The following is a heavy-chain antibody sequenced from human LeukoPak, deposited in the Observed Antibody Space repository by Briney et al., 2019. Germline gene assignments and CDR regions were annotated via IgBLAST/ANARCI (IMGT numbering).Heavy chain of an antibody. CDR1: GGSFSGYY. J-gene: IGHJ6*03. CDR2: IYYSGST. V-gene: IGHV4-59*01. Sequence: SETLSLTCAVYGGSFSGYYWSWIRQPPGKGLEWIGYIYYSGSTNYNPSLKSRVTISVDTSKNQFSLKLSSVTAADTAVYYCARETSQKGAHYMDVWGKGTTVTVSS. CDR3: ARETSQKGAHYMDV. D-gene: IGHD3-16*01.